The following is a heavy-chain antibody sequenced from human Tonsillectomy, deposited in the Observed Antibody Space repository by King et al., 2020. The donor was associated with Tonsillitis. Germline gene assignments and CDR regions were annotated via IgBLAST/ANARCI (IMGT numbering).Heavy chain of an antibody. CDR1: GFTFSSYA. V-gene: IGHV3-23*04. D-gene: IGHD4-23*01. J-gene: IGHJ2*01. CDR2: ISGSGGNT. CDR3: AKDSVVTPGWYFDL. Sequence: DVQLVESGGGLLQPGGSLRLSCAASGFTFSSYAKSWVRQAPGKGLEWVSGISGSGGNTYYGDSVKGRFTISRDNSKNTLYLQMNSLRSEDTAVYYCAKDSVVTPGWYFDLWGRGTLVTVSS.